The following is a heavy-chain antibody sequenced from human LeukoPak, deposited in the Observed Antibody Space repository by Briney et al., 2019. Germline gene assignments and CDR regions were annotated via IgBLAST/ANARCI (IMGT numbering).Heavy chain of an antibody. CDR3: AKDSYSKGDY. CDR1: GFTFSYHW. V-gene: IGHV3-7*01. D-gene: IGHD5-18*01. J-gene: IGHJ4*02. CDR2: IKNDGTVK. Sequence: GGSLRLSCAASGFTFSYHWMTWVRQAPGKGLERVANIKNDGTVKNYVDSVKGRFTISRDNAKNSLYLQMNSLRAEDTGVYYCAKDSYSKGDYWGQGVLVTVSS.